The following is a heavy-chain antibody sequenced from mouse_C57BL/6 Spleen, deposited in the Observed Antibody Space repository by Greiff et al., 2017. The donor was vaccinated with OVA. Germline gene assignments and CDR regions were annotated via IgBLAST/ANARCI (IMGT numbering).Heavy chain of an antibody. V-gene: IGHV1-42*01. D-gene: IGHD1-1*01. CDR1: GYSFTGYY. Sequence: DVKLQESGPELVKPGASVKISCKASGYSFTGYYMNWVKQSPEKSLEWIGEINPSTGGTTYNQKFKAKATLTVDKSSSTAYMQLKSLTSEDSAVYYCARSGPTVKGYAMDYWGQGTSVTVSS. CDR2: INPSTGGT. CDR3: ARSGPTVKGYAMDY. J-gene: IGHJ4*01.